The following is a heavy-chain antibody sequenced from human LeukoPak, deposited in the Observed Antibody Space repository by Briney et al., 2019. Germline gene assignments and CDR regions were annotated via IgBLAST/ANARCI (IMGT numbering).Heavy chain of an antibody. V-gene: IGHV4-4*07. J-gene: IGHJ4*02. Sequence: PSETLSLTCTVSGDSISSYYWSWIRQPAGKGLECIGRIYNSGSTNYNPSLKSRVTMSVDTSKNQFSLKLSSVTAADTAVYFCARDPNSRDLKNDSWGQGTLVTVSS. CDR2: IYNSGST. CDR3: ARDPNSRDLKNDS. CDR1: GDSISSYY. D-gene: IGHD3/OR15-3a*01.